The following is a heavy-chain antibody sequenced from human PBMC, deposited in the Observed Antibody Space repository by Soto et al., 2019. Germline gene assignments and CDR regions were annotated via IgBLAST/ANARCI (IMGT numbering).Heavy chain of an antibody. J-gene: IGHJ6*02. V-gene: IGHV1-3*01. D-gene: IGHD3-3*01. CDR1: GYTFTSYA. CDR3: AREISPYYDFWVMDV. CDR2: INAGNGNT. Sequence: ASVKVSCKASGYTFTSYAMHWVRQAPGQRLEWMGWINAGNGNTKYSQKFQGRVTITRDTSASTAYMELSSLRSEDTAVYYCAREISPYYDFWVMDVWGQGTTVTVS.